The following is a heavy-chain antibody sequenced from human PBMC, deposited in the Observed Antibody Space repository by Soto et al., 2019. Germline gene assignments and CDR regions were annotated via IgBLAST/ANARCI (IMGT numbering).Heavy chain of an antibody. Sequence: GGSLRLSCAASGFTFSSYAMSWVRQAPGKGLEWVSAISGSGGSTYYADSVKGRFTISRDNSKNTLYLQMNSLRAEDTAVYYCAKDPWQLVNQYYYGMDVWGQGTTVTVSS. V-gene: IGHV3-23*01. CDR1: GFTFSSYA. CDR3: AKDPWQLVNQYYYGMDV. D-gene: IGHD6-6*01. J-gene: IGHJ6*02. CDR2: ISGSGGST.